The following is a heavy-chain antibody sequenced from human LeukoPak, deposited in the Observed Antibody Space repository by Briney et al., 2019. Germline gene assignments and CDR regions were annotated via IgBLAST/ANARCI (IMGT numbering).Heavy chain of an antibody. J-gene: IGHJ4*02. CDR2: ISWNSGSI. CDR1: GFTFDDYA. CDR3: AKDTSGYEIYYFDY. Sequence: GGYLRLSCAASGFTFDDYAMHWVRQAPGKGLEWVSGISWNSGSIGYADSVKGRFTISRDNAKNSLYLQMNSLRAEDTALYYCAKDTSGYEIYYFDYWGQGTLVTVSS. D-gene: IGHD5-12*01. V-gene: IGHV3-9*01.